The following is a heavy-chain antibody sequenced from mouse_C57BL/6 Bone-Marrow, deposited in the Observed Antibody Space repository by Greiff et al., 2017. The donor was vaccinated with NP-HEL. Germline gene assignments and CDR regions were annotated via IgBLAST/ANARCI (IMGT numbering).Heavy chain of an antibody. J-gene: IGHJ4*01. D-gene: IGHD2-2*01. Sequence: QVQLQQSGPELVKPGASVKISCKASGYAFSSSWMNWVKQRPGTGLEWIGRIYPGDGDTNYNGKFKGKATLTADKSSSTAYMQLSSLTSEDSAVYFCARGGLRHAMDYWGQGTSVTVSS. CDR2: IYPGDGDT. V-gene: IGHV1-82*01. CDR3: ARGGLRHAMDY. CDR1: GYAFSSSW.